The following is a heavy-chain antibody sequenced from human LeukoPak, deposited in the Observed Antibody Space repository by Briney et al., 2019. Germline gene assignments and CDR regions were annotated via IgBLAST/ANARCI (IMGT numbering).Heavy chain of an antibody. J-gene: IGHJ4*02. CDR1: GFTFSSYA. D-gene: IGHD6-6*01. V-gene: IGHV3-23*01. CDR3: AKDLEYSSSSDLHY. CDR2: ISGGGSGT. Sequence: PGGSLRLSCAASGFTFSSYAMSWVRQAPGKGLEWVSGISGGGSGTYYTDSVKGRFTISRDNSKNTLYMQMNSLRAEDTAVYYCAKDLEYSSSSDLHYWGQGTLVTVSS.